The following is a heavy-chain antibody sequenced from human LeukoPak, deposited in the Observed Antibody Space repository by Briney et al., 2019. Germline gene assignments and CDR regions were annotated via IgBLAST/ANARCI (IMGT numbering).Heavy chain of an antibody. CDR1: GYTFTSYD. CDR2: MNPNSGNT. V-gene: IGHV1-8*01. Sequence: ASVKVSCKASGYTFTSYDINWVRQATGQGLEWMGWMNPNSGNTGYAQKFQGRVTMTRNTSISTAYMELSSLRSEDTAVYYCARVGIQLWPSNYGMDVWGQGTTVTVSS. D-gene: IGHD5-18*01. J-gene: IGHJ6*02. CDR3: ARVGIQLWPSNYGMDV.